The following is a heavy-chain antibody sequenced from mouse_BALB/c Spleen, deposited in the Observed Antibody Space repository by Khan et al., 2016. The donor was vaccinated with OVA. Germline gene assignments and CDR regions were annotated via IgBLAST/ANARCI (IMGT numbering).Heavy chain of an antibody. CDR1: GYTFTTYW. CDR2: INPTSGYT. V-gene: IGHV1-7*01. CDR3: TRDRIDY. Sequence: QVRLQQSGAELAKPGASVKMSCKASGYTFTTYWMYWVKQRPGQGLEWIGYINPTSGYTDYNEKFKDRAILSADKSSSTAYMQLSSLTSEDSAVYYCTRDRIDYWGQGTTLTVSS. J-gene: IGHJ2*01.